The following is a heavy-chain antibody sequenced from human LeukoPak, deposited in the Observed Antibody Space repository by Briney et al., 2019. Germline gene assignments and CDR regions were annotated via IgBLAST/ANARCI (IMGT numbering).Heavy chain of an antibody. CDR2: IYYSGST. CDR1: GGSISSGGYY. V-gene: IGHV4-61*08. J-gene: IGHJ4*02. D-gene: IGHD5-18*01. Sequence: SETLSLTCTVSGGSISSGGYYWSWIRQHPGKGLEWIGYIYYSGSTYYNPSLKSRVTISVDTSENQFSLKLKSVTAADTAVYYCARVAGGYSYGPLDYWGQGTLVTVSS. CDR3: ARVAGGYSYGPLDY.